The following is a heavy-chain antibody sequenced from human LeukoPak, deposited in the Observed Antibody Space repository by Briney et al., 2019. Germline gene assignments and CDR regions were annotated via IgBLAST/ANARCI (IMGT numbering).Heavy chain of an antibody. Sequence: ASVKVSCKAYGYTFTSYDLNWVRQASGQGLEWMGWMNPDTEITDYAQKFQGRVTMTRNTSISTAYMELSSLRSEDTAVYYCARYCSGGSCYPEPHAFDIWGQGTMVTVSS. D-gene: IGHD2-15*01. V-gene: IGHV1-8*01. CDR1: GYTFTSYD. CDR2: MNPDTEIT. CDR3: ARYCSGGSCYPEPHAFDI. J-gene: IGHJ3*02.